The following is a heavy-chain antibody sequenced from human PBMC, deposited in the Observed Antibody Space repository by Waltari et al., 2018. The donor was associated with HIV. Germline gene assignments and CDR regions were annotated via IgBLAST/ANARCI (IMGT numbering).Heavy chain of an antibody. CDR1: GYTVTRYD. D-gene: IGHD4-17*01. V-gene: IGHV1-8*01. J-gene: IGHJ4*02. CDR3: ARGPQDYPKYYFDY. Sequence: QVQLVQSGAEVQTPGASVKDSCQASGYTVTRYDNNSVQQATGQGLEWLGWMNPNSGNTGYAQRFQGRVTMTRNTSISTAYMELSSLRSEDTAVYFCARGPQDYPKYYFDYWGQGTLVTVSS. CDR2: MNPNSGNT.